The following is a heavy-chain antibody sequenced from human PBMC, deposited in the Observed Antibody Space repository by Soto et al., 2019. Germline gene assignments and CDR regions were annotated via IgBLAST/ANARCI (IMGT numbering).Heavy chain of an antibody. CDR3: ARGPPFH. J-gene: IGHJ4*02. D-gene: IGHD3-16*01. CDR1: GGSISSSSYY. V-gene: IGHV4-39*01. Sequence: SETLSLTCTVSGGSISSSSYYWAWARQPPGKGLEWIGSIYYSGTTYYNPSLKSRVTISEDTSKNQFSLKLSSVTAADTAVYYCARGPPFHWGQGTLVTVSS. CDR2: IYYSGTT.